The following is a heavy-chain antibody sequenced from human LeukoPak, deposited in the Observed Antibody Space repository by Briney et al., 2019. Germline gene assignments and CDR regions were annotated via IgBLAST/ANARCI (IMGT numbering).Heavy chain of an antibody. D-gene: IGHD2-2*01. CDR1: GYTFTGYY. CDR2: INPNSGGT. J-gene: IGHJ6*02. CDR3: ARDRPAAILYGMDV. V-gene: IGHV1-2*02. Sequence: ASVKVSCKASGYTFTGYYMHWVRQAPGQGLEWMGWINPNSGGTNYAQKFQGRVTMTRDTSISTAYMELSRLRSDDTAVYYCARDRPAAILYGMDVWGQGTTVTVSS.